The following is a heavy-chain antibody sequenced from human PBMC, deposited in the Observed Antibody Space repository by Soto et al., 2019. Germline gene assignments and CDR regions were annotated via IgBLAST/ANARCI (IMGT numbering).Heavy chain of an antibody. CDR1: GYIFVNYG. CDR3: VMVDNYVTPTPQDV. J-gene: IGHJ6*02. V-gene: IGHV1-18*01. D-gene: IGHD3-16*01. CDR2: ISPYTGNT. Sequence: QVQLVQSGDEVKKPGASVKVSCKASGYIFVNYGIAWVRQAPGQGLEWMGWISPYTGNTHSATKVQGRLTMTTDTSTSTAYMDLGTLTSDDAAVYYCVMVDNYVTPTPQDVWGQGTTVTVSS.